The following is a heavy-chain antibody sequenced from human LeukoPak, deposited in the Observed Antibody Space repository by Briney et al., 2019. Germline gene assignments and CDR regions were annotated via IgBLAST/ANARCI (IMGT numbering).Heavy chain of an antibody. J-gene: IGHJ4*02. CDR2: ISPYNGNT. CDR3: ARDGYFDY. V-gene: IGHV1-18*01. CDR1: GYTFSSYG. Sequence: AAVKVSCKASGYTFSSYGIAWVRQAPRQGLDWMGWISPYNGNTNYAQKFQGRVTMTTDTSTSTAYMELRSLRSDDTAVFYCARDGYFDYWGQGTLVTVSS.